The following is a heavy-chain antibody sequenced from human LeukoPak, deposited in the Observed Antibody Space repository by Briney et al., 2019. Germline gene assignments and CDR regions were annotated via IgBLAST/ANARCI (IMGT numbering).Heavy chain of an antibody. J-gene: IGHJ4*02. Sequence: PGGSLRLSCAASGFTFSSYGMHWVRQAPGKGLGWVAVIWYDGSNKYYADSVKGRFTISRDNSKNTLYLQMNSLRAEDTAVYYCARDQQRGYSYGYFDYWGQGTLVTVSS. D-gene: IGHD5-18*01. V-gene: IGHV3-33*01. CDR3: ARDQQRGYSYGYFDY. CDR2: IWYDGSNK. CDR1: GFTFSSYG.